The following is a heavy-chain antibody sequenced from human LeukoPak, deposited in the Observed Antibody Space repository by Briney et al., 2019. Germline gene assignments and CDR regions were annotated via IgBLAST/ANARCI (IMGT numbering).Heavy chain of an antibody. J-gene: IGHJ4*02. CDR2: IVPILGTA. Sequence: SVKVSRKASGGTFSTYAIIWVRQAPGQGLEWVGRIVPILGTANYAQNFQGRVTITADRSTTTAYMALSSLRSEDTAVYYCARVPQGSSWPYYFDYWGQGTLVTVSS. CDR1: GGTFSTYA. D-gene: IGHD6-13*01. CDR3: ARVPQGSSWPYYFDY. V-gene: IGHV1-69*04.